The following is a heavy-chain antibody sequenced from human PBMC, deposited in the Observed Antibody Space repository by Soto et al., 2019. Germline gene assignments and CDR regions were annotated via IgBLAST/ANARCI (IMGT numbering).Heavy chain of an antibody. Sequence: GQLLESGGGLVQPGGSLRLSCAASGLTFSSYPMSWVRQAPGKGLQWVSSISVSAGTTYYEDSVKGRFTISRDNSKNTLYLPMNSLRAEDTAVYYCAKDGIRGIHIDNWGQGTLVTVSS. J-gene: IGHJ4*02. CDR3: AKDGIRGIHIDN. CDR1: GLTFSSYP. V-gene: IGHV3-23*01. CDR2: ISVSAGTT.